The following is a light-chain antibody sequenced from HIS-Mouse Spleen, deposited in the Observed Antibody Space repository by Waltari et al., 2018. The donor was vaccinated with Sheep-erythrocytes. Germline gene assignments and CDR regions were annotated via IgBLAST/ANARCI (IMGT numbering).Light chain of an antibody. Sequence: QSALTQPASVSGSPGQSIPLSCTGTSSDVGCYNLVSWYQQHPGKAPKLMIYEVSKRPSGVPDRFSGSKSGNTASLTVSGLQAEDEADYYCSSYAGSNNWVFGGGTKLTVL. CDR1: SSDVGCYNL. J-gene: IGLJ3*02. V-gene: IGLV2-8*01. CDR2: EVS. CDR3: SSYAGSNNWV.